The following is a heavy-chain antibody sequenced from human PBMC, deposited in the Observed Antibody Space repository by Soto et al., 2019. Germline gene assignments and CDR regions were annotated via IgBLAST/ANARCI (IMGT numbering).Heavy chain of an antibody. CDR1: GCSISISNW. Sequence: SETLSLTCAVSGCSISISNWWSGVRQPPGKGLEWIGEIYHSGSTNYNPSLKSRVTISVDKFKNQFSLKLSSVTAADTAVYYCARRGYSYGYGAFDIWGQGTMVTVSS. J-gene: IGHJ3*02. CDR2: IYHSGST. V-gene: IGHV4-4*02. CDR3: ARRGYSYGYGAFDI. D-gene: IGHD5-18*01.